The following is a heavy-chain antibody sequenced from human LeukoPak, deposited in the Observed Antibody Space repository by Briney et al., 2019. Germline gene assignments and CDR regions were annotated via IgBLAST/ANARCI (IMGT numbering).Heavy chain of an antibody. CDR3: ARGLRGLLAARPRRYYYYYMDV. J-gene: IGHJ6*03. Sequence: GASVKVSCKASGYTFTSYDINWVRQATGQGLEWMGWMNPNSGNTGYAQKFQGRVTMTRNTSISTAYMELSSLRSEDTAVYYCARGLRGLLAARPRRYYYYYMDVWGKGTTVTVSS. V-gene: IGHV1-8*01. CDR1: GYTFTSYD. CDR2: MNPNSGNT. D-gene: IGHD6-6*01.